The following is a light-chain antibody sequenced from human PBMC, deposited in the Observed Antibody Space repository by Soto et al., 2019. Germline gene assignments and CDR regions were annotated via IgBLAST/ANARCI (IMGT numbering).Light chain of an antibody. CDR3: ASYTSSPSYV. V-gene: IGLV2-14*01. CDR1: SSDVGGYNY. J-gene: IGLJ1*01. Sequence: QSVLTQPASVSGSPGQSITISCTGTSSDVGGYNYVSWYQQHPGKAPHLMIYEVSNRPSGVSNRFSGSKSGNTASLTISGLQAEDEADYYCASYTSSPSYVFGTGTKVT. CDR2: EVS.